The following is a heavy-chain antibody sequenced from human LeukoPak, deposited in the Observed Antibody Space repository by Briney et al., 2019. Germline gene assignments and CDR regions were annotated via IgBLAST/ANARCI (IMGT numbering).Heavy chain of an antibody. D-gene: IGHD3-16*02. CDR3: ARVKPNYDYVWGSYRTYYFDY. J-gene: IGHJ4*02. V-gene: IGHV1-18*03. Sequence: ASVKVSCKASGYTFTSYGISWVRQAPGQGLEWMGWISAYNGNTNYAQKLQGRVTMTTDTSTSTAYMELRSLRSDDMAVYYCARVKPNYDYVWGSYRTYYFDYWGQGTLVTVSS. CDR2: ISAYNGNT. CDR1: GYTFTSYG.